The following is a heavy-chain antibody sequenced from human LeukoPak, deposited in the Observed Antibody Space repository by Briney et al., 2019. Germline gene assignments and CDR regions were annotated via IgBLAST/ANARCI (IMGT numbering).Heavy chain of an antibody. Sequence: GGSLRLSCAASGFTFSSYAMSWVRQAPGKGLEWVSAISGSGGSTYYADSVKGRFTISRDNSKNTLYLQMNSLRAEDTAVYYCARGNWNYPFSYMDVWGKGTTVTVSS. V-gene: IGHV3-23*01. CDR2: ISGSGGST. CDR1: GFTFSSYA. CDR3: ARGNWNYPFSYMDV. J-gene: IGHJ6*03. D-gene: IGHD1-7*01.